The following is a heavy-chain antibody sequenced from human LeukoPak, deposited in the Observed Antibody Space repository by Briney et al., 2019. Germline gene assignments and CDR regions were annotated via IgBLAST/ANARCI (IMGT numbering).Heavy chain of an antibody. D-gene: IGHD3-22*01. J-gene: IGHJ4*02. V-gene: IGHV1-46*01. CDR1: GYTFTRYN. Sequence: ASVTVSCKASGYTFTRYNVEWVRQAPGQGLEWMGMINPSGGSTSYAQKFQGRVTMTRDTSTSTVYMELSSLRSEDTAMYYCARGPDSSGYPFDYWGQGALVTVSS. CDR2: INPSGGST. CDR3: ARGPDSSGYPFDY.